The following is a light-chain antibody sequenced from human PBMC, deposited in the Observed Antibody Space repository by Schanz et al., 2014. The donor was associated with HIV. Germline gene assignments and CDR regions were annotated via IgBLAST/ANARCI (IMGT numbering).Light chain of an antibody. CDR1: QDIGND. Sequence: DIQMTQSPSSQSASVGDRVTITCRASQDIGNDLGWYQQKPGQAPKRLIYKASNLVTGVPSRFSGTGSGTEFTLTISSLHPDDFATYFCLHYNDFTSTFGQGTKLEIK. CDR3: LHYNDFTST. J-gene: IGKJ2*01. CDR2: KAS. V-gene: IGKV1-17*01.